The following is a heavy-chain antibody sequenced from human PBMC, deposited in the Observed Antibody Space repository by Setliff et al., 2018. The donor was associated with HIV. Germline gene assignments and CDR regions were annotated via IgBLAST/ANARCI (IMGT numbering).Heavy chain of an antibody. CDR2: IHYSGST. V-gene: IGHV4-59*12. J-gene: IGHJ5*02. Sequence: PSETLSLTCTVSGGSISSSYWTWTRQPPGKGLEWIGNIHYSGSTNYNPSLKSRVTISVDTSKKHFSLRLTSVTAADTAVYFCARGGDYNFWAGYWTWGQGTLVTVSS. CDR3: ARGGDYNFWAGYWT. CDR1: GGSISSSY. D-gene: IGHD3-3*01.